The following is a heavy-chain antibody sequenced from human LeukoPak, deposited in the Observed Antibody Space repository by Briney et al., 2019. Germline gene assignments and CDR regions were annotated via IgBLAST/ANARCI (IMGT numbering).Heavy chain of an antibody. D-gene: IGHD4-23*01. J-gene: IGHJ6*02. Sequence: ASVKVSCKASGYTFTSYDINWVRQATGQGLEWMGWMNPNSGNTGYAQKFQGRVTMTRNTSISTAYMELSSLRSEDTAVYYCARLTPLYYYYGMDVWGQGTTVTVSS. V-gene: IGHV1-8*01. CDR3: ARLTPLYYYYGMDV. CDR1: GYTFTSYD. CDR2: MNPNSGNT.